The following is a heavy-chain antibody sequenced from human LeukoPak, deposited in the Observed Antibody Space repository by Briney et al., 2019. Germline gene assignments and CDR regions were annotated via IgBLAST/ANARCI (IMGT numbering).Heavy chain of an antibody. V-gene: IGHV3-64D*09. Sequence: GGSLRLSRVVSGFSLSSHGMHWVRQAPGKGLEDVSAISSNGISTFYANSVKGRFTVSRDDSKNTVYLQMGSLRAEDTAVYYCVKWSNYYIALWGRGTLVTVSS. J-gene: IGHJ2*01. CDR1: GFSLSSHG. CDR3: VKWSNYYIAL. D-gene: IGHD3-22*01. CDR2: ISSNGIST.